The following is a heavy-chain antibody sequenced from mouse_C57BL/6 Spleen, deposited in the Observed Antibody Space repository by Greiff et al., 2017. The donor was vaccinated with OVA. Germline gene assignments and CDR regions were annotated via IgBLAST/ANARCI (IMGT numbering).Heavy chain of an antibody. CDR2: ISSGSSTI. Sequence: EVQVVESGGGLVKPGGSLKLSCAASGFTFSDYGMHWVRQAPEKGLEWVAYISSGSSTIYYADTVKGRFTISRDNAKNTLFLQMTSLMSEDTAMYYCARRELMIHYYFDYWGQGTTLTVSS. J-gene: IGHJ2*01. V-gene: IGHV5-17*01. CDR3: ARRELMIHYYFDY. D-gene: IGHD2-4*01. CDR1: GFTFSDYG.